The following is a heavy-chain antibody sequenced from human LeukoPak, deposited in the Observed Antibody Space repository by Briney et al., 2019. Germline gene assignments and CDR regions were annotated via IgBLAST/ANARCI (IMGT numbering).Heavy chain of an antibody. CDR2: INHSGST. CDR3: ARGPIANSFDY. J-gene: IGHJ4*02. V-gene: IGHV4-34*01. D-gene: IGHD6-13*01. Sequence: PSETLSLTCAVYGGSFSGYYWNWIRQPPGKGLEWIGEINHSGSTNYNPSLKSRVTISVDTSKNQFSLKLSSVTAADTAVYYCARGPIANSFDYWGQGTLVTVSS. CDR1: GGSFSGYY.